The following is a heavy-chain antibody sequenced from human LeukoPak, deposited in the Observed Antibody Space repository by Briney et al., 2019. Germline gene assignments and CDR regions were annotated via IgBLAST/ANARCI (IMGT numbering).Heavy chain of an antibody. CDR2: INPNSGGT. CDR1: GYTFTGYY. V-gene: IGHV1-2*02. CDR3: ARETTVTTDYYGMDV. D-gene: IGHD4-17*01. J-gene: IGHJ6*02. Sequence: GAAVKVSCKASGYTFTGYYMHWVRQAPGQGLEWMGWINPNSGGTNYAQKFQGRVTMTRDTSISTAYMELSRLRSDDTAVYYCARETTVTTDYYGMDVWGQGTTVTVSS.